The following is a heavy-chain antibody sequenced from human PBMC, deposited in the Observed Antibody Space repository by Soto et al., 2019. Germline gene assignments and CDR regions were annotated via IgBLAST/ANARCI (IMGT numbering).Heavy chain of an antibody. CDR1: GDRVSSNSAA. V-gene: IGHV6-1*01. J-gene: IGHJ5*02. Sequence: PSQTLSLTCSISGDRVSSNSAAWNWLRQSPSRGLEWLGRTYYRSKWYNDYAVSVKSRITINPDTSKNQFSLQLNSVTPQDTAVYYCARGPLQQLVPYNCFDPWGQGTLVTVSS. D-gene: IGHD6-13*01. CDR3: ARGPLQQLVPYNCFDP. CDR2: TYYRSKWYN.